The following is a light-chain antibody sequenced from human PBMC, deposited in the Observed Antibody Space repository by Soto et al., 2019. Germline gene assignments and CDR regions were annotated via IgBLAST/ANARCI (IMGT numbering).Light chain of an antibody. J-gene: IGLJ3*02. CDR2: EVS. CDR3: CSYGGSSTQV. V-gene: IGLV2-14*01. Sequence: QSALTQPASVSGSPGQSITISCTGTSSDVGGYNYVSWYQQHPGKAPKLMIYEVSNRPSGVSNRFSGSKSGNTASLTISGLQAEDEGDYFCCSYGGSSTQVFGGGTQLTVL. CDR1: SSDVGGYNY.